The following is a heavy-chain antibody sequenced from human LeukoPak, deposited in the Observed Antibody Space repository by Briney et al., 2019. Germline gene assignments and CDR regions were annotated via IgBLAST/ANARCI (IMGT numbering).Heavy chain of an antibody. CDR3: ARFTYTTRPSDV. CDR1: GYSIGSGYY. J-gene: IGHJ6*04. CDR2: VFRSGST. D-gene: IGHD3-16*01. Sequence: SSETLSLTCTVSGYSIGSGYYWGWVRQPPGKGLEWIGTVFRSGSTYYNPSLQSRVSMSLDTSKNQFSLKLSSVTAADTAVYYCARFTYTTRPSDVWGKGTTVTVSS. V-gene: IGHV4-38-2*02.